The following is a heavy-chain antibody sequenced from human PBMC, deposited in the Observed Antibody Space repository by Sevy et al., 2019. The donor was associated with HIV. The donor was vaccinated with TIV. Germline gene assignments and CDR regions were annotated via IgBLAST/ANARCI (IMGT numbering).Heavy chain of an antibody. CDR2: ISAYTGST. J-gene: IGHJ3*02. V-gene: IGHV1-18*01. D-gene: IGHD6-19*01. CDR1: GYTFTSYG. CDR3: ARDSESSAWDAFDI. Sequence: ASVKVSCEASGYTFTSYGISWVRQAPGQGLEWMGWISAYTGSTHYAQKLQGRVIMTTDTSTSTAYLELRSLSSDDTAVYYCARDSESSAWDAFDIWGQGTMVTVSS.